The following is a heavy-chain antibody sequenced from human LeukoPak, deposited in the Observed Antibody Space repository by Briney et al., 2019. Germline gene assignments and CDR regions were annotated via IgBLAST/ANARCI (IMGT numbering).Heavy chain of an antibody. J-gene: IGHJ5*02. V-gene: IGHV4-59*01. Sequence: PSETLSLTCTVSGGSISSYYWSWIRQPPGKGLEWIGYIYYSGSTNYNPSLKSRVTISVDTSKNQFSLKLSSVTAADTAVYYCARGDTAMDSFDPWGQGTLVTVSS. D-gene: IGHD5-18*01. CDR2: IYYSGST. CDR3: ARGDTAMDSFDP. CDR1: GGSISSYY.